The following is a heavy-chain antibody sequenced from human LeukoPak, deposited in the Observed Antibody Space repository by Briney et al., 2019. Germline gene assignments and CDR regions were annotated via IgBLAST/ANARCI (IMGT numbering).Heavy chain of an antibody. CDR2: INSDGSST. J-gene: IGHJ3*02. V-gene: IGHV3-74*01. CDR3: ARDRGGLTGCDAFDI. Sequence: GGSLRLSCAASGLTFSSYWMHWVRQAPGKGLVWVSRINSDGSSTSYADSVKGRFTISRHNAKNTLYLQMNSLRGEETAVYYCARDRGGLTGCDAFDIWGQGTMVTVSS. CDR1: GLTFSSYW. D-gene: IGHD3-9*01.